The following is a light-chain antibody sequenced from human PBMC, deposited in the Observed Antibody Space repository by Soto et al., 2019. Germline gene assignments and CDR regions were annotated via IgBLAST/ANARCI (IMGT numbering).Light chain of an antibody. Sequence: DIQLTQSPSSLSASVGDRVTITCQASQDISNYLNWYQKKPGKAPRLLIYDASNLEAGVPSRFSGSGSGTDFTFTISSLQPEDIATYYCQQYHNLLLTFGGGTKVDIK. CDR1: QDISNY. CDR2: DAS. J-gene: IGKJ4*01. V-gene: IGKV1-33*01. CDR3: QQYHNLLLT.